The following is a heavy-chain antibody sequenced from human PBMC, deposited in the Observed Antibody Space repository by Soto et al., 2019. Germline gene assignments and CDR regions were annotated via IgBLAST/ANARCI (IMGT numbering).Heavy chain of an antibody. CDR2: IYYSGST. J-gene: IGHJ6*03. CDR1: GGSISSSSYY. V-gene: IGHV4-39*01. Sequence: SETLSLTCTVSGGSISSSSYYWGWIRQPPGKGLEWIGSIYYSGSTYYNPSLKSRVTISVDTSKNQFSLKLSSVTAADTAVYYCVRHSASANYYYYYYMDVWGKGTTVTVSS. CDR3: VRHSASANYYYYYYMDV.